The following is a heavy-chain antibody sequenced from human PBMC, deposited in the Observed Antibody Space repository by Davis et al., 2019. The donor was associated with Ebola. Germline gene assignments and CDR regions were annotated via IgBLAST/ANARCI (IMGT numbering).Heavy chain of an antibody. V-gene: IGHV3-13*01. J-gene: IGHJ6*02. CDR2: IGTAGDT. D-gene: IGHD3-9*01. Sequence: LSLTCAASGFTFSSYDMHWVRQATGKGLEWVSAIGTAGDTYYPGSVKGRFTISRENAKNSLYLQMNSLRAEDTAVYYCARGRGYDILTGYYFMDYYGMDVWGQGTTVTVSS. CDR3: ARGRGYDILTGYYFMDYYGMDV. CDR1: GFTFSSYD.